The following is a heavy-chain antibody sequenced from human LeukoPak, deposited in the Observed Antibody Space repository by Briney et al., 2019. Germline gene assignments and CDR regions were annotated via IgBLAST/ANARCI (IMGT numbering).Heavy chain of an antibody. CDR1: GYTVTKYW. CDR3: ARQPGMTAKSWYFDL. D-gene: IGHD2-2*01. J-gene: IGHJ2*01. V-gene: IGHV5-51*01. CDR2: IHPGDSHT. Sequence: GESLKISCEGSGYTVTKYWIGWVRQMPGRGLEWMGIIHPGDSHTWYSPSFQGQVTISADKSISMAYLQWSSLKASDTAMYFCARQPGMTAKSWYFDLWGRGTLVTVSS.